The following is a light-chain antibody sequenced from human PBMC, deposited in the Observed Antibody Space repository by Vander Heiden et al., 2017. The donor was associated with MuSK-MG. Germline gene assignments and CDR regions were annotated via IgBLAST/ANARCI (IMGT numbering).Light chain of an antibody. V-gene: IGKV4-1*01. CDR1: QSVLYSSNNKNY. Sequence: DIVMTQSPDSLAVSLGERATINCKSSQSVLYSSNNKNYLAWYQQKPGQPPKLLIYWASTREFGVPDRFSGSGSGTDFTLTISSLQAEDVAVYYCHQDDSTPITFGQGTRLXIK. CDR3: HQDDSTPIT. J-gene: IGKJ5*01. CDR2: WAS.